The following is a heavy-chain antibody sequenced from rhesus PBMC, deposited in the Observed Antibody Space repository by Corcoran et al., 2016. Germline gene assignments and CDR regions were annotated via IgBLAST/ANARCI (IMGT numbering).Heavy chain of an antibody. CDR1: GGSISDDYY. CDR2: IYGSGGGT. D-gene: IGHD4-29*01. J-gene: IGHJ6*01. Sequence: QVQLQESGPGLVKPSETLSLTCAVSGGSISDDYYWSWIRQPPGKGLEWIGYIYGSGGGTNFNPSLKNRFTISIDTSKNQFSLKLSSVTAADTAVYYCARDWDGSSYYGLYSWGQGVVVTVSS. CDR3: ARDWDGSSYYGLYS. V-gene: IGHV4-106*01.